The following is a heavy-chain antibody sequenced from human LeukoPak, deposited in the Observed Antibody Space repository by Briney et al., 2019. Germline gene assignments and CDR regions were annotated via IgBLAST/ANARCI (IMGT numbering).Heavy chain of an antibody. CDR2: ISYDGSNK. CDR3: ARDLGGSYGYRDY. CDR1: GFTFSSYA. V-gene: IGHV3-30-3*01. Sequence: HPGRSLRLSCAASGFTFSSYAMHWVRQAPGKGLEWVAVISYDGSNKYYADSVKGRFTISRDNSKNTLYLQMNSLRAEDTAVYYCARDLGGSYGYRDYWGQGTLVTVSS. J-gene: IGHJ4*02. D-gene: IGHD5-18*01.